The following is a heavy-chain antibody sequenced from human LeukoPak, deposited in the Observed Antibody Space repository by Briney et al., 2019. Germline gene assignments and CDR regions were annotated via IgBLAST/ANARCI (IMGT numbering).Heavy chain of an antibody. CDR2: IIPIFGTA. J-gene: IGHJ4*02. D-gene: IGHD3-22*01. CDR1: GGTFSSYA. V-gene: IGHV1-69*13. Sequence: ASVRVSCKASGGTFSSYAISWVRQAPGQGLEWMGGIIPIFGTANYAQKFQGRVTITADESTSTAYMELSSLRSEDTAVYYCARDPIAYDSSGYYYDGHFDYWGQGTLVTVSS. CDR3: ARDPIAYDSSGYYYDGHFDY.